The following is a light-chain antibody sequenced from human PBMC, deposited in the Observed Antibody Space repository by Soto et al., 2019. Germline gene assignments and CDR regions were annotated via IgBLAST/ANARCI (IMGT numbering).Light chain of an antibody. CDR2: SND. CDR3: ATWDDSLNEYV. Sequence: QSVLIQPPSVSGPAGQRVTISCSGSSSNIGGNSVNWFQQLPGTAPKLVIYSNDLRPSGVPARFSASKSGTSASLAISGLHSDDEAEYYCATWDDSLNEYVFATGTKLTVL. V-gene: IGLV1-44*01. CDR1: SSNIGGNS. J-gene: IGLJ1*01.